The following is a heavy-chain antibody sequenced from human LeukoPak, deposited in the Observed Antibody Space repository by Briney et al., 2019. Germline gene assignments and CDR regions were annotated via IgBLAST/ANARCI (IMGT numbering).Heavy chain of an antibody. V-gene: IGHV4-61*02. J-gene: IGHJ5*02. Sequence: SETLSLTCTVSGGSVNSSSYYWGWIRQPAGKGLEWIGRIYTSGSTDYNPSLKSRVTISVDTSKNQFSLKLSSVTAADTAVYYCAREGYTYYYGSGSYYSGENWFDPWGQGTLVTVSS. CDR1: GGSVNSSSYY. D-gene: IGHD3-10*01. CDR2: IYTSGST. CDR3: AREGYTYYYGSGSYYSGENWFDP.